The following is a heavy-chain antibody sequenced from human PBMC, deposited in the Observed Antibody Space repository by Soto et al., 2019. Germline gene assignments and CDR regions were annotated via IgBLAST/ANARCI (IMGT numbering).Heavy chain of an antibody. CDR1: GYTFTRYG. CDR3: AREQAGGQWLGPSYDY. V-gene: IGHV1-18*01. CDR2: ISAYNGNT. Sequence: GASVKVSCKASGYTFTRYGISWVRQAPGQGPEWMGWISAYNGNTNYAQKLQGRVTMTTDTSTSTGYVELRSLRSDDTAVYYCAREQAGGQWLGPSYDYWGQGTLVTVSS. J-gene: IGHJ4*02. D-gene: IGHD6-19*01.